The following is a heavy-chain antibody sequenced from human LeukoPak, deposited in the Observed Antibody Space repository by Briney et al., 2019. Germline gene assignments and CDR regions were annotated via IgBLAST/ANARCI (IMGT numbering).Heavy chain of an antibody. CDR2: IYYTGST. J-gene: IGHJ4*02. Sequence: PSETLSLTCTVSGGSISRDYWSWIRQPPGKGLEWIGYIYYTGSTNYNPSLKSRVTISIATSNNQFSLELTSVTAADTAVYYCARSFSGTYPGLDDWGQGTLVTVSS. D-gene: IGHD3-10*01. CDR1: GGSISRDY. V-gene: IGHV4-59*08. CDR3: ARSFSGTYPGLDD.